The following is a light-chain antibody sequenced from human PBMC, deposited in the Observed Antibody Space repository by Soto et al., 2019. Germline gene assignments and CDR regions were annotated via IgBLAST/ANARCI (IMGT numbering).Light chain of an antibody. CDR3: TSYTTLNTYI. V-gene: IGLV2-14*01. J-gene: IGLJ1*01. CDR2: EVT. CDR1: SSDIGDYDY. Sequence: QSALTQPASVSGSPGQSITISCTGTSSDIGDYDYVSWYQQHPGKAPKLIVYEVTNRPSGVSDRFSGSKSGNTASLSISGLQSEDEADYYRTSYTTLNTYIFGTGTKVTVL.